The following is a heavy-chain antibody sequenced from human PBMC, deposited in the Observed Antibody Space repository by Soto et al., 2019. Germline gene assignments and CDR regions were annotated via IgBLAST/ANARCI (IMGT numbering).Heavy chain of an antibody. D-gene: IGHD3-10*01. CDR2: INPSGGST. CDR1: GYTFTSYY. CDR3: ASFGVGEPRGGYNVFNI. J-gene: IGHJ3*02. Sequence: ASVKVSCKASGYTFTSYYMHWVRQAPGQGLEWMGIINPSGGSTSYAQKFQGRVTMTRDTSTSTVYMELSSLRSEDTAVYYCASFGVGEPRGGYNVFNIWGKGKRAPVPS. V-gene: IGHV1-46*03.